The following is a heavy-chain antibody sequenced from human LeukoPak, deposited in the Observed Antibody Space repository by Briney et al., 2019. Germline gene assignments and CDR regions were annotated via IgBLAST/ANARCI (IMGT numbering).Heavy chain of an antibody. CDR3: ARVGYGYNPFDY. CDR1: GWSVCCYH. J-gene: IGHJ4*02. Sequence: SVTLSCTGAVYGWSVCCYHWSWNPRPPGQELGWIGESDHSGSTNYIPSLKSLVTITVDTTKNQFYLGLSSVTAADSDVYYCARVGYGYNPFDYWGQGTLVTVSS. CDR2: SDHSGST. V-gene: IGHV4-34*01. D-gene: IGHD5-24*01.